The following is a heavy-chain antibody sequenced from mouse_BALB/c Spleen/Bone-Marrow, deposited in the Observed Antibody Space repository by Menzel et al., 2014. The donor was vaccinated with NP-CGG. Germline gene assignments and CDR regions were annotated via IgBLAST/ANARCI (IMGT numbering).Heavy chain of an antibody. V-gene: IGHV14-3*02. J-gene: IGHJ2*01. CDR1: GFNIKDTY. Sequence: VQLKQSGAELVKPGASVELSCTASGFNIKDTYMHWVKQRPEQGLEWIGRIDPANGNTKYDAKFEGKATITADTSSNTAYLQLSSLTSEDTAVYYCAYGSSYDYFDYWGQGTTLTVSS. CDR3: AYGSSYDYFDY. CDR2: IDPANGNT. D-gene: IGHD1-1*01.